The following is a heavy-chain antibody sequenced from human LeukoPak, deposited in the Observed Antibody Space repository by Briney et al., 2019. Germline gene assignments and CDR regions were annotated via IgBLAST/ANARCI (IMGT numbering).Heavy chain of an antibody. CDR2: ISYDGSNK. V-gene: IGHV3-30*18. CDR3: AKDHRGFTLYYYYYYMDV. CDR1: GFTFSSYG. J-gene: IGHJ6*03. D-gene: IGHD2/OR15-2a*01. Sequence: GGSLRLSCAAFGFTFSSYGMHWVRQAPGKRLEWVAVISYDGSNKYYADSVKGRFTISRDNSKNTLYLQMNSLRAEDTAVYYCAKDHRGFTLYYYYYYMDVWGKGTTVTVSS.